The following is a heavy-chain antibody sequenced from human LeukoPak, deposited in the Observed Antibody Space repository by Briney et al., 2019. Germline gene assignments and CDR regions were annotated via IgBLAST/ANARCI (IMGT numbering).Heavy chain of an antibody. J-gene: IGHJ4*02. Sequence: GGSLRLSCAASGFTFSNYGMNWVRQAPGKGLEWVSYVSTSSSTVYYADSVKGRFTISRDNAKNSLYLQMNSLRAEDTAVYYCVRDQFFDYWGQGTLVTVSS. CDR3: VRDQFFDY. CDR2: VSTSSSTV. CDR1: GFTFSNYG. V-gene: IGHV3-48*04.